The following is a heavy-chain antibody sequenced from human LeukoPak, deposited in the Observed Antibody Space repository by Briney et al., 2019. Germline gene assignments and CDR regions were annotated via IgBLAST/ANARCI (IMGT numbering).Heavy chain of an antibody. CDR1: GGSISSSSYY. Sequence: SETLSLTCTVSGGSISSSSYYWGWIRQPPGKGLEWIGSIYYSGSTYYNPSLKSRVTISVDTSKNQFSLKLSSVTAADTAVYYCARATVTPRYYYGMDVWGQGTTVTVSS. V-gene: IGHV4-39*01. D-gene: IGHD4-11*01. CDR3: ARATVTPRYYYGMDV. J-gene: IGHJ6*02. CDR2: IYYSGST.